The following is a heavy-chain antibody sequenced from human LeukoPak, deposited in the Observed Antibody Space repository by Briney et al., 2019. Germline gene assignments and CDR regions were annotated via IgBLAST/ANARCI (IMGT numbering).Heavy chain of an antibody. J-gene: IGHJ4*02. CDR2: ISSSSSYI. CDR3: ARDIATEKYFDY. V-gene: IGHV3-21*01. CDR1: GFTFSSYS. D-gene: IGHD1-26*01. Sequence: GGSLRLSCAASGFTFSSYSMNWVRQAPGKGLEWVSSISSSSSYIYYADSVKGRFTISRDNAKNSLYLQTNSLRAEDTAVYYCARDIATEKYFDYWGQGTLVTVSS.